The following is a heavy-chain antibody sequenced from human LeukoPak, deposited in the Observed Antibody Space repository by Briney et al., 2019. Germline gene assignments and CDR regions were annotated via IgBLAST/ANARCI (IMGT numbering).Heavy chain of an antibody. J-gene: IGHJ5*02. CDR2: IYYSGST. CDR3: ARERITMVRGDNWFDP. CDR1: GGSISIYY. Sequence: SETLSLTCTVSGGSISIYYWSWIRQPPGKGLEWIGYIYYSGSTNYNPSLKSRVTISVDTSKNQFSLKLSSVTAADTAVYYCARERITMVRGDNWFDPWGQGTLATVSS. V-gene: IGHV4-59*01. D-gene: IGHD3-10*01.